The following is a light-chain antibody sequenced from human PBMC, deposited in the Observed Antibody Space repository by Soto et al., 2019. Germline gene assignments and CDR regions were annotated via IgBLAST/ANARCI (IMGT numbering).Light chain of an antibody. CDR2: GAS. Sequence: ERVMTQSPATLSVPPGGRATLSCRASQSISDTLAWYQQKPGQAPRLLIYGASTRAPGFPARFSGSGSGTDFTLTLSSLQSEDFAVYYCQQYNNWPWTFGQGTQVDIK. CDR3: QQYNNWPWT. CDR1: QSISDT. V-gene: IGKV3-15*01. J-gene: IGKJ1*01.